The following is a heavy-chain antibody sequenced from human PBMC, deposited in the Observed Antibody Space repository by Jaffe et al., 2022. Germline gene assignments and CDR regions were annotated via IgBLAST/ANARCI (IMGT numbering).Heavy chain of an antibody. CDR2: IIPIFGTA. Sequence: QVQLVQSGAEVKKPGSSVKVSCKASGGTFSSYAISWVRQAPGQGLEWMGGIIPIFGTANYAQKFQGRVTITTDESTSTAYMELSSLRSEDTAVYYCARSPNVDILTGYYMGGYYFDYWGQGTLVTVSS. V-gene: IGHV1-69*05. J-gene: IGHJ4*02. D-gene: IGHD3-9*01. CDR3: ARSPNVDILTGYYMGGYYFDY. CDR1: GGTFSSYA.